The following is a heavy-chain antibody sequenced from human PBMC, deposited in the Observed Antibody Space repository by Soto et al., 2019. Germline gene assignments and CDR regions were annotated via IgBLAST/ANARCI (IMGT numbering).Heavy chain of an antibody. J-gene: IGHJ4*02. CDR1: GGSISSGDYY. D-gene: IGHD4-4*01. CDR3: ARTYSIRWYYFDY. Sequence: SETLSLTCTVSGGSISSGDYYWSWIRQPPGKGLEWIGYIYYTGSTYYNPSLKSRVSISIDTSKNQFSLKLRSVTAADTAVYYCARTYSIRWYYFDYWGQGTLVTVSS. CDR2: IYYTGST. V-gene: IGHV4-30-4*01.